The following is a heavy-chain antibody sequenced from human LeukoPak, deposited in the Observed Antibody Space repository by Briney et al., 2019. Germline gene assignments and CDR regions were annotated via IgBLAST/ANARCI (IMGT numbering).Heavy chain of an antibody. CDR1: GGSISSYY. CDR3: ARDPSSAGTDAFDI. J-gene: IGHJ3*02. CDR2: IYTSGST. V-gene: IGHV4-4*07. Sequence: SETLSLTCTVSGGSISSYYWSWIRQPAGKGLEWIGRIYTSGSTNYNPSLKSRVTMSVDTSKNQFSLKLSSVTAADTAVYYCARDPSSAGTDAFDIWGQGTMVTVSS. D-gene: IGHD6-19*01.